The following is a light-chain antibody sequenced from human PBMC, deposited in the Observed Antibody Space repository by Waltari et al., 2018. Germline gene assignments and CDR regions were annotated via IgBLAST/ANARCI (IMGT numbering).Light chain of an antibody. Sequence: DVVMTQSPLSLSVTLGQPASISCRSSQSLVHSDGHTYLNWFRQRPGQSPRLLIYKISKRDSGVPDRFSGSGSGTDFTLKISRVEAEDVGVYYCMQGTHWPPYTFGQGTKLEIK. CDR1: QSLVHSDGHTY. CDR3: MQGTHWPPYT. CDR2: KIS. J-gene: IGKJ2*01. V-gene: IGKV2-30*02.